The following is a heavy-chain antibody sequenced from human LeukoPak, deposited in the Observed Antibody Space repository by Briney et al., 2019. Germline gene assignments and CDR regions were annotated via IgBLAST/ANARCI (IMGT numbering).Heavy chain of an antibody. V-gene: IGHV3-30*02. CDR1: GFTFSSYG. CDR3: AKDLGF. J-gene: IGHJ4*02. Sequence: GGSLRLSCAASGFTFSSYGMHWVRQAPGKGLEWVAFIRYDGSNKYYADSVKGRFTISRDNSKNTLYLQMNSLRAEETAVYYCAKDLGFWGQGTLVTVSS. CDR2: IRYDGSNK. D-gene: IGHD3-10*01.